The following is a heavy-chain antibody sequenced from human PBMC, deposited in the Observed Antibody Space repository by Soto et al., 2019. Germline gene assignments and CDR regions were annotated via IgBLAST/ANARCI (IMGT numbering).Heavy chain of an antibody. CDR2: ISAYNGNT. CDR3: ARDQYYYDSSGQSLGYY. D-gene: IGHD3-22*01. CDR1: GYTFTSYG. J-gene: IGHJ4*02. Sequence: ASVKVSCKASGYTFTSYGISWVRQAPGQGLEGMGWISAYNGNTNYAQKLQGRATMTTDTSTSTAYMELRSLRSDDTAVYYCARDQYYYDSSGQSLGYYWGQGTLVTVSS. V-gene: IGHV1-18*01.